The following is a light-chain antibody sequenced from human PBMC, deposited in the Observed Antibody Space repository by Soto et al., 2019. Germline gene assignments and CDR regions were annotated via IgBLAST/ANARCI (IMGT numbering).Light chain of an antibody. V-gene: IGKV3-15*01. CDR3: QQYSSSRT. CDR2: GAS. J-gene: IGKJ1*01. Sequence: KMRTQSPVTLSVSPGVRATLSCRASQSISDTLAWYQQKPGQAPRLLIHGASTRATGVPDRFSGSGSGTVFTLTITRLEPEDFAMYYCQQYSSSRTFGQGTKVDIK. CDR1: QSISDT.